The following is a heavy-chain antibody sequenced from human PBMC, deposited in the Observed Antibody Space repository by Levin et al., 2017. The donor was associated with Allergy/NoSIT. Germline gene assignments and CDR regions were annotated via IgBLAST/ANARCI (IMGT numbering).Heavy chain of an antibody. D-gene: IGHD5-18*01. V-gene: IGHV1-69*06. CDR3: ARDARSGYSYGYFGYGMDV. CDR2: IIPIFGTA. Sequence: GASVKVSCKASGGTFSSYAISWVRQAPGQGLEWMGGIIPIFGTANYAQKFQGRVTITADKSTSTAYMELSSLRSEDTAVYYCARDARSGYSYGYFGYGMDVWGQGTTVTVSS. CDR1: GGTFSSYA. J-gene: IGHJ6*02.